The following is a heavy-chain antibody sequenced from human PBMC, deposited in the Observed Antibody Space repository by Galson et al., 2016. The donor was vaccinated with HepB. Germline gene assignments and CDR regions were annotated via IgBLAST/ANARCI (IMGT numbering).Heavy chain of an antibody. J-gene: IGHJ3*02. CDR1: GFTFSSYG. V-gene: IGHV3-33*01. D-gene: IGHD1-26*01. Sequence: SLRLSCAASGFTFSSYGMHWVRQAPGKGLEWVAVIWYDGSNKYYADSVKGRFTISRDNSKNTLYLQMNSLRAEDTAVYYCARDRLVGAPDAFDIWGQGTMVTVSS. CDR2: IWYDGSNK. CDR3: ARDRLVGAPDAFDI.